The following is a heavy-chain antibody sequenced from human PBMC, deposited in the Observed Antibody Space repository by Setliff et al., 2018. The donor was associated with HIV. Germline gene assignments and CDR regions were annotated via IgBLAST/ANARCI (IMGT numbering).Heavy chain of an antibody. CDR2: INYSGFT. Sequence: SETLSLTCSVSGASISSGDSYWSWVRQPPGKGLEWIGYINYSGFTFYNPPLKSRVFISVDTSVSQFSLQLSSVTAADTAIYYCARHFRYSGSWYESYFDYWSQGTLVTVSS. D-gene: IGHD6-13*01. V-gene: IGHV4-30-4*08. CDR3: ARHFRYSGSWYESYFDY. J-gene: IGHJ4*02. CDR1: GASISSGDSY.